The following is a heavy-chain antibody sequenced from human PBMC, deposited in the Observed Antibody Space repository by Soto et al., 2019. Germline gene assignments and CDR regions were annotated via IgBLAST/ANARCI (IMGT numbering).Heavy chain of an antibody. J-gene: IGHJ4*02. CDR1: GGSIGTYY. CDR2: IYYSGST. D-gene: IGHD6-25*01. V-gene: IGHV4-59*12. Sequence: PSETLSLTCTVSGGSIGTYYWSWIRQPPGKGLEWIGYIYYSGSTNYNPSLKSRVTISRDNAKNSLYLQLTNLGADDTAVYYCAREGSSGLFDFWGQGVLVTVSS. CDR3: AREGSSGLFDF.